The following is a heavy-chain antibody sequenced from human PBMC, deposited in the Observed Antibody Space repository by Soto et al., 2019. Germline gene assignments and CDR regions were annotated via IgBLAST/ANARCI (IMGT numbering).Heavy chain of an antibody. J-gene: IGHJ4*02. CDR2: INHSGST. D-gene: IGHD3-22*01. V-gene: IGHV4-34*01. Sequence: PSETLSLTCAVYGGSFSGYYWSWIRQPPGKGLEWIGEINHSGSTNCNPSLKSRVTISVDTSKNQFSLKLSSVTAADTAVYYCARVAGERMYYYDSSGYLGYWGQGTLVTVSS. CDR3: ARVAGERMYYYDSSGYLGY. CDR1: GGSFSGYY.